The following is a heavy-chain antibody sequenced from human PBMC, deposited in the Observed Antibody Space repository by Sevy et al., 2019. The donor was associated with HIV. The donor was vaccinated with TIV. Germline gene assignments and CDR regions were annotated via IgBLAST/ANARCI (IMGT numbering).Heavy chain of an antibody. V-gene: IGHV1-46*03. Sequence: ASVKVSCKASGYTFTSYYMHWVRQAPGQGLEWMGIINPSGGSTSYAQKFQGRVTMTRDTSTSTVYMELSSLRPEDTAVYYCARVSGLSGYDFDFDYWGQGTLVTVSS. J-gene: IGHJ4*02. CDR1: GYTFTSYY. CDR2: INPSGGST. CDR3: ARVSGLSGYDFDFDY. D-gene: IGHD5-12*01.